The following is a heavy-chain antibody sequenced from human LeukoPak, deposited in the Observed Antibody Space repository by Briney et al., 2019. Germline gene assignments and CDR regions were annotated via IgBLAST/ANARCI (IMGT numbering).Heavy chain of an antibody. CDR1: GGSFSGYY. CDR2: INHSGST. Sequence: SETLSLTCAVYGGSFSGYYWSWIRQPPGKGLEWIGEINHSGSTNYNPSLKSRVTISVDTSKNQFSLKLSSVTAADTAVYYCARGRGRKPIGFQHRGQGTLVTVSS. V-gene: IGHV4-34*01. J-gene: IGHJ1*01. CDR3: ARGRGRKPIGFQH. D-gene: IGHD3-10*01.